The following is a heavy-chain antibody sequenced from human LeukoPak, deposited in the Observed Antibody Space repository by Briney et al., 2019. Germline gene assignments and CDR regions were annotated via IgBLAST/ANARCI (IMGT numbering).Heavy chain of an antibody. CDR2: IYTSGST. V-gene: IGHV4-59*10. CDR3: ASHLALIVHIPSNDAFDI. Sequence: SETLSLTCAVYGGSFSGYYWSWIRQPAGKGLEWIGRIYTSGSTNYNPSLKSRVTMSVDTSKNQFSLKLSSVTAADTAVYYCASHLALIVHIPSNDAFDIWGQGTLCTVSS. D-gene: IGHD3-9*01. CDR1: GGSFSGYY. J-gene: IGHJ3*02.